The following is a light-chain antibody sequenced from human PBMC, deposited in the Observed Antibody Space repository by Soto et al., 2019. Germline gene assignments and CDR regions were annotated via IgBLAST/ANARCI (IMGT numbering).Light chain of an antibody. J-gene: IGLJ2*01. CDR3: QSYDSSLSGCVV. Sequence: QAVLTQPPSVSGAPGQRVIISCTGSSSNIGAGYDVHWYQQLPGTAPKLLIYGNSNRPSGVPDRFSGSKSGTSASLAITGLQAEDEADYYCQSYDSSLSGCVVFGGGTQLTVL. CDR1: SSNIGAGYD. V-gene: IGLV1-40*01. CDR2: GNS.